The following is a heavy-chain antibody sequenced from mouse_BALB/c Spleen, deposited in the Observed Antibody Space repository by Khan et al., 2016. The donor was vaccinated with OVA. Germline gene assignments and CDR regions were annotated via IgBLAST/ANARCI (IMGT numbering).Heavy chain of an antibody. J-gene: IGHJ3*01. V-gene: IGHV5-6*01. CDR1: GFTFSTYG. D-gene: IGHD1-1*01. CDR3: ARSVYYYDSEGLAY. Sequence: EVQLQESGGDLVKPGGSLKLSCAASGFTFSTYGMSWVRQTPDKRLEWVASVSSGGSYTYYPDSVKGQFTISRDNAKNTLYLQMSSLKSEDTAMFYCARSVYYYDSEGLAYWGQGTL. CDR2: VSSGGSYT.